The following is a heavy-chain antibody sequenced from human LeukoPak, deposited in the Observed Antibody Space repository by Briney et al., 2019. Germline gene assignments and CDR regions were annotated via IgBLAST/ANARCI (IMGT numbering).Heavy chain of an antibody. V-gene: IGHV4-59*08. J-gene: IGHJ4*02. Sequence: SETLSLTCTVSGGSISSFYWSWIRQPPGKGPEWIGYIYYNGNTDYNPSLKSRVTISVDTSKNQFSLKLSSVTAADTAVYYCARTQPFGYSYGPYFDYWGRGTLVTVSS. CDR2: IYYNGNT. CDR3: ARTQPFGYSYGPYFDY. CDR1: GGSISSFY. D-gene: IGHD5-18*01.